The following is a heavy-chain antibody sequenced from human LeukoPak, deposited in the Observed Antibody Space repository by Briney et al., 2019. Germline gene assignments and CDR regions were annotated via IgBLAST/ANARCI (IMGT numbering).Heavy chain of an antibody. CDR2: IYHSGST. CDR3: ARGTEQWLGQGGFDY. Sequence: PSQTLSLTCTVSGGSISSDDYYWSWIRQPPGKGLEWIGYIYHSGSTYYNPSPKSRVSISVDRSKSQFSLKLSSVTAADTAVYYCARGTEQWLGQGGFDYWGQGILVTVSS. D-gene: IGHD6-19*01. J-gene: IGHJ4*02. CDR1: GGSISSDDYY. V-gene: IGHV4-30-2*01.